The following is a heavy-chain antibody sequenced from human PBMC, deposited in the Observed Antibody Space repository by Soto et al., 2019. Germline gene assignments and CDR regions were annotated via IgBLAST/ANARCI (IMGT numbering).Heavy chain of an antibody. D-gene: IGHD3-22*01. V-gene: IGHV3-30-3*01. CDR1: GFTFSSYA. CDR3: ARGLKYYDSSGYNRGLDY. Sequence: QVQLVESGGGVVQPGRSLRLSCAASGFTFSSYAMHWVRQAPGKGLEWVAVISYDGSNKYYADSVKGRFTISRDNSKNTLYLQMNSLRAEDTAVYYCARGLKYYDSSGYNRGLDYWGQGTLVTVSS. CDR2: ISYDGSNK. J-gene: IGHJ4*02.